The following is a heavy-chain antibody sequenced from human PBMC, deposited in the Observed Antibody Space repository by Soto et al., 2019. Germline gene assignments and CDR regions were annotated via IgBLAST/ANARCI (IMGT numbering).Heavy chain of an antibody. CDR2: ISGSGGST. Sequence: SLRLSCAASGFTFSSYAMSWVRQAPGKGLEWVSAISGSGGSTYYADSVKGRFTISRDNSKNTLYLQMNSLRAEDTAVYYCAKAEYYYGSGTIYYYYYGMDVWSQGTTVTVSS. D-gene: IGHD3-10*01. CDR1: GFTFSSYA. CDR3: AKAEYYYGSGTIYYYYYGMDV. J-gene: IGHJ6*02. V-gene: IGHV3-23*01.